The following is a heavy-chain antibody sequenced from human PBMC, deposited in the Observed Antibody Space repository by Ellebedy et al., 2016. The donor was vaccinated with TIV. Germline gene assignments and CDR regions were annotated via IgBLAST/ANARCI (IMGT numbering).Heavy chain of an antibody. J-gene: IGHJ6*02. V-gene: IGHV1-2*04. CDR1: GYTFTGYY. D-gene: IGHD2-21*02. CDR2: INPNSGGT. Sequence: ASVKVSCXASGYTFTGYYMHWVRQAPGQGLEWMGWINPNSGGTNYAQKFQGWVTMTRDTSISTAYMELSRLRSEDTAVYYCARGVLGLVVVTLYGMDVWGQGTTVTVSS. CDR3: ARGVLGLVVVTLYGMDV.